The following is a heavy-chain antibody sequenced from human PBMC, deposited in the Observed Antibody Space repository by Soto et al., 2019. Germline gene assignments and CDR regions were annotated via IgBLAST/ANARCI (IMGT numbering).Heavy chain of an antibody. CDR1: VGSISSGGYY. D-gene: IGHD2-21*01. V-gene: IGHV4-31*03. CDR3: AASCVGCGGFNYYGMDV. Sequence: PSETLSLTCTVSVGSISSGGYYWNWIRQHPGKGLEWIGYIYYSGTTYYNPSLKSRVTISVDTSKNQFSLKLSSATAADTAVYYCAASCVGCGGFNYYGMDVWGQGTTVTVSS. J-gene: IGHJ6*02. CDR2: IYYSGTT.